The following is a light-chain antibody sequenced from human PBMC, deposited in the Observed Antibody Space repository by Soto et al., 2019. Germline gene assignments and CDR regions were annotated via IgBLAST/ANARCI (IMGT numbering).Light chain of an antibody. CDR3: HQYNNWPPWT. CDR2: GAS. Sequence: EVVMTQSPATLSVSPGERATLSCRASQSVSINLAWYQQKPGQAPRLLIFGASTRATGIPARFSGSGSGTEFTLTISSLQSEDFAVYYCHQYNNWPPWTFGQGVKVEIK. CDR1: QSVSIN. J-gene: IGKJ1*01. V-gene: IGKV3-15*01.